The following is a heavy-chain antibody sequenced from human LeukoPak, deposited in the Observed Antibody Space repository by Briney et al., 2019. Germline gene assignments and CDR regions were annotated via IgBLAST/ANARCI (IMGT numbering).Heavy chain of an antibody. J-gene: IGHJ4*02. CDR2: IKPDGSDR. D-gene: IGHD3-10*01. CDR3: ARGGHRQKEF. CDR1: GFTFSNYW. V-gene: IGHV3-7*01. Sequence: WGSLRLSCAASGFTFSNYWMTWVRQSPGKGLEWVAIIKPDGSDRYSVDSEKGRFTVSRDNAKNSLYLQMSSLRAEDTAVYYCARGGHRQKEFWGQGTLVTVSS.